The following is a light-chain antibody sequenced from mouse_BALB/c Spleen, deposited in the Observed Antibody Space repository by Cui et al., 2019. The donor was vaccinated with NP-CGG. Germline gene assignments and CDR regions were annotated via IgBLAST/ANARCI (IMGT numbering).Light chain of an antibody. CDR2: GTN. Sequence: VVTQESALTTSPGETVTLTCRSNTGAVTTSNYANWVQEKPDHLFNGLIGGTNNRAPGVPARFSGSLIGDKAALTITGAQTEDEAIYFCALWYSNHWVFGGGTKLTVL. CDR3: ALWYSNHWV. V-gene: IGLV1*01. CDR1: TGAVTTSNY. J-gene: IGLJ1*01.